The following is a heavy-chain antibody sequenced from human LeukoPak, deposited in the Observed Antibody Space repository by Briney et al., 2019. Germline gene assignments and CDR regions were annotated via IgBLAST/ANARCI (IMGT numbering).Heavy chain of an antibody. J-gene: IGHJ4*02. CDR2: ISTSGTTT. D-gene: IGHD3-22*01. V-gene: IGHV3-23*01. Sequence: GGSLRLSCAASGFTFSTYAMGWVRQAPGKGLEWVSTISTSGTTTFYADSVKGRFTISRDNAKNTLYLQMNSLRAEDTAVYYCAREYYYDSSGFYWGQGTLVTVSS. CDR1: GFTFSTYA. CDR3: AREYYYDSSGFY.